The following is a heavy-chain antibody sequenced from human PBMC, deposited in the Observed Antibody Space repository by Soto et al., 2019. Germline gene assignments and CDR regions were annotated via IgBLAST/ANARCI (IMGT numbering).Heavy chain of an antibody. J-gene: IGHJ5*02. CDR3: ARQSQGIAVAGTINWFDP. CDR2: IYYSGST. D-gene: IGHD6-19*01. Sequence: QLQLQESGPGLVKPSETLSLTCTVSGGSISSSSYYWGWIRQPPGKGLEWIGSIYYSGSTYYNPSLKSRVTISVDTSKNQFSLKLSSVTAADTAVYYCARQSQGIAVAGTINWFDPWGQGTLVTVSS. CDR1: GGSISSSSYY. V-gene: IGHV4-39*01.